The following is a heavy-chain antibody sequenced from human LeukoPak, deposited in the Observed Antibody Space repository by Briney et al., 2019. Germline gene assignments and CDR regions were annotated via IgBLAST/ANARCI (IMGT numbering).Heavy chain of an antibody. V-gene: IGHV3-23*01. D-gene: IGHD6-13*01. J-gene: IGHJ4*02. CDR1: GFTFSSYA. Sequence: PGGSLRLSCAASGFTFSSYAMSWLRQAPGKGLEWVSAISGSGGSTYYADSVKGRFTISRDNSKNTLYLQMNSLRAEDTAVYYCAKAPRGSSSWPCFDYWGQGTLVTVSS. CDR2: ISGSGGST. CDR3: AKAPRGSSSWPCFDY.